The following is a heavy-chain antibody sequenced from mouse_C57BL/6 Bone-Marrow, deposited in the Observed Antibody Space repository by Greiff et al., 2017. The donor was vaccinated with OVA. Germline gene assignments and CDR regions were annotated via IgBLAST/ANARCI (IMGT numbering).Heavy chain of an antibody. CDR3: ARDGSLYYYAMDY. CDR1: GYTFTDYY. D-gene: IGHD6-5*01. Sequence: VQLQQSGPVLVKPGASVKMSCKASGYTFTDYYMNWVKQSHGKSLEWIGVINPYNGGTSYNQKFKGKATLTVDKSSSTAYMELNSLTSEDSAVYYCARDGSLYYYAMDYWGQGTSVTVSS. CDR2: INPYNGGT. J-gene: IGHJ4*01. V-gene: IGHV1-19*01.